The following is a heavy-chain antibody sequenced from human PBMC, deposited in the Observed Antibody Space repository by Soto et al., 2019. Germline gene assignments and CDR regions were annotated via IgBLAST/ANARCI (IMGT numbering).Heavy chain of an antibody. J-gene: IGHJ3*02. D-gene: IGHD3-3*01. CDR1: GFTFSSYA. Sequence: GGSLRLSCAASGFTFSSYAMSWVRQAPGKGLEWVSAISGSGRSTYYADSVKGRFTISRDNSKNTLYLQMNSLRAEDTAVYYCAKVIEGRITIFGVVIGAFDIWGQGTMVTVSS. V-gene: IGHV3-23*01. CDR3: AKVIEGRITIFGVVIGAFDI. CDR2: ISGSGRST.